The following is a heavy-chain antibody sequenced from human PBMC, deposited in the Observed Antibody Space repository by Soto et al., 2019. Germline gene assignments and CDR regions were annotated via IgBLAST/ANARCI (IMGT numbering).Heavy chain of an antibody. V-gene: IGHV1-2*02. CDR3: ARADGERATRFLDY. Sequence: ASVKVSCKASGYTCTGYYIHWVRQAPGQELAWMGWTRTSSLATNYAQRFQGRVTMSRDRATSTVYMELSRLRSEDTAVYYCARADGERATRFLDYWGQGTVVTVSS. J-gene: IGHJ4*02. D-gene: IGHD3-10*01. CDR2: TRTSSLAT. CDR1: GYTCTGYY.